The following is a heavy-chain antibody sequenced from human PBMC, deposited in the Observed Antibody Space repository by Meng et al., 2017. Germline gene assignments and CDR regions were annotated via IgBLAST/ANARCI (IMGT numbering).Heavy chain of an antibody. CDR1: GFTFSSYA. CDR3: AEGLWFGELWVDY. D-gene: IGHD3-10*01. Sequence: GESLKISCAASGFTFSSYAMSWVRQAPGKGLEWVSAISGSGGSTYYADSVKGRFTISRDNSKNTLYLQMNSLRAEDTAVYYCAEGLWFGELWVDYWGQGTLVTVSS. J-gene: IGHJ4*02. V-gene: IGHV3-23*01. CDR2: ISGSGGST.